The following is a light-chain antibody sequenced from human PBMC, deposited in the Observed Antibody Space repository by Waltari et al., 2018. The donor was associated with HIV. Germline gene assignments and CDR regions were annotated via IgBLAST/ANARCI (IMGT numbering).Light chain of an antibody. J-gene: IGKJ4*01. V-gene: IGKV4-1*01. Sequence: DIVMTQSPDSLAVSLGERATINCKSSQSVLYSSNNKNYLAWYQQKPGQPPKLLIYWASTRESGGPDRFSGSGSGTDFTLTISSLQAEDVAVYYCQQYYSTLTFGGGTKVEIK. CDR2: WAS. CDR1: QSVLYSSNNKNY. CDR3: QQYYSTLT.